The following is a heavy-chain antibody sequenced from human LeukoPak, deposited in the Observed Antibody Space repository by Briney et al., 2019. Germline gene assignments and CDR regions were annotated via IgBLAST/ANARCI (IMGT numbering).Heavy chain of an antibody. CDR3: ARHPGLSGGYLDY. J-gene: IGHJ4*02. V-gene: IGHV5-51*01. CDR1: GYSFATYW. Sequence: KDGESLKISCKGSGYSFATYWIAWVRQMPGKGLEWMGIIYPGNSDTRYSPSFQGQVTISADKSITTAYLEWSSLKASDTAMYYCARHPGLSGGYLDYWGQGTQLTVSS. D-gene: IGHD3-22*01. CDR2: IYPGNSDT.